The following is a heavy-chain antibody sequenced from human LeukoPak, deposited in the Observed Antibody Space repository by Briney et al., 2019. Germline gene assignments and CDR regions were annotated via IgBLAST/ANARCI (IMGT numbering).Heavy chain of an antibody. CDR2: INHSGST. Sequence: SETLSLTCTVSGGSISSGSYYWSGIRQPPGKGLEWIGEINHSGSTNYNPSLKSRVTISVDTSKNQFSLKLSSVTAADTAVYYCARGRPVLRYFDWLFRNWGQGTLVTVSS. D-gene: IGHD3-9*01. CDR3: ARGRPVLRYFDWLFRN. CDR1: GGSISSGSYY. V-gene: IGHV4-39*07. J-gene: IGHJ4*02.